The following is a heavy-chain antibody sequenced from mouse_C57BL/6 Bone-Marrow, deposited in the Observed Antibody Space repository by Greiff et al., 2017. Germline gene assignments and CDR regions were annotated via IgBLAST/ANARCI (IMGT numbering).Heavy chain of an antibody. CDR1: GYAFTNYL. J-gene: IGHJ1*03. D-gene: IGHD1-1*01. Sequence: VQLQQSGAELVRPGTSVKVSCKASGYAFTNYLIEWVKQRPGQGLEWIGVINPGSGGTNYNEKFKGKATLTADKSSSTAYMQLSSLTSEDSAVYVCARITTVPYWYFDVWGTGTTVTVSS. CDR2: INPGSGGT. V-gene: IGHV1-54*01. CDR3: ARITTVPYWYFDV.